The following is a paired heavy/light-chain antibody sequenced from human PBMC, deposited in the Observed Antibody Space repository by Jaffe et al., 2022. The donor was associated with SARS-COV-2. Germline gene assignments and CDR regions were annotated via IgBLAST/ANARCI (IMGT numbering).Light chain of an antibody. CDR3: QQYYSYPR. CDR2: AAS. Sequence: AIRMTQSPSSFSASTGDRVTITCRASQGISSYLAWYQQKPGKAPKLLIYAASTLQSGVPSRFSGSGSGTDFTLTISCLQSEDFATYYCQQYYSYPRFGPGTKVDIK. J-gene: IGKJ3*01. CDR1: QGISSY. V-gene: IGKV1-8*01.
Heavy chain of an antibody. CDR2: ISSSSSYI. V-gene: IGHV3-21*01. J-gene: IGHJ6*02. Sequence: EVQLVESGGGLVKPGGSLRLSCAASGFTFSSYSMNWVRQAPGKGLEWVSSISSSSSYIYYADSVKGRFTISRDNAKNSLYLQMNSLRAEDTAVYYCARDGPHEWFGELSPYYYGMDVWGQGTTVTVSS. CDR1: GFTFSSYS. CDR3: ARDGPHEWFGELSPYYYGMDV. D-gene: IGHD3-10*01.